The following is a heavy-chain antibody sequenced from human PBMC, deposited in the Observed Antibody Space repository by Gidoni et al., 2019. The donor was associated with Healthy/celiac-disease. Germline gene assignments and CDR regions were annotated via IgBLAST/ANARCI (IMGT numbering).Heavy chain of an antibody. CDR2: ISSSCSTI. CDR3: ARDDGLYYDILTGYWRNYYFDY. CDR1: GFGFISYS. D-gene: IGHD3-9*01. V-gene: IGHV3-21*01. Sequence: EVQLVESGGGLVKPGGSLRLSCASSGFGFISYSMTCVRQAPVKGLEWFSSISSSCSTIYYADSVKGRFTISRDNAKNSLYLQMNSLRAEDTAVYYCARDDGLYYDILTGYWRNYYFDYWGQGTLVTVSA. J-gene: IGHJ4*02.